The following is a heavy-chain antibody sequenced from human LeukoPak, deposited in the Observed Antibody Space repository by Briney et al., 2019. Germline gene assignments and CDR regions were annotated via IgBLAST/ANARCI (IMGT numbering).Heavy chain of an antibody. Sequence: GGSLRLSCAASGFTFSDYYMSWVRQAPGKGLEWVSAISGSGGSTYYADSVKGRFTISRDNSKNTLYLQMNSLRAEDTAVYYCARGFWDSDYWGQGTLVTVSS. CDR1: GFTFSDYY. D-gene: IGHD1-26*01. J-gene: IGHJ4*02. CDR3: ARGFWDSDY. CDR2: ISGSGGST. V-gene: IGHV3-23*01.